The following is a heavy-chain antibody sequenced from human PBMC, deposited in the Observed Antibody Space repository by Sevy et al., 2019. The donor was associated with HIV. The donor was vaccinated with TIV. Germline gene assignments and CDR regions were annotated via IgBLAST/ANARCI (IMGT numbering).Heavy chain of an antibody. J-gene: IGHJ4*02. D-gene: IGHD1-26*01. Sequence: GGSLRLSCVASGFTFSNYAMDWVRQAPGKGLEWVSAISGGGVNTYYADAVNGRFTISRDNSKNTLYLQMNSLRVEDTAVYYCAKSESRMGATDDFDYWGQGTLVTVSS. V-gene: IGHV3-23*01. CDR1: GFTFSNYA. CDR2: ISGGGVNT. CDR3: AKSESRMGATDDFDY.